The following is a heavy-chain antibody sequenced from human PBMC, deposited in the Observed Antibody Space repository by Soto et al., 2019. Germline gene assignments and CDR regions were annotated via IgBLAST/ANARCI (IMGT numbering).Heavy chain of an antibody. CDR1: GGSISSSSYS. CDR2: IYYSGST. CDR3: GRQPGHWGSTSCFGYYSVYV. V-gene: IGHV4-39*01. D-gene: IGHD2-2*01. Sequence: QLQLQESGPRLVKPSETLSLTCSVSGGSISSSSYSWGWIRPPPGKGLEWIGPIYYSGSTHYHPSYEGRVAISADTPNIQLSMRLSSVTAADTAVYYCGRQPGHWGSTSCFGYYSVYVWGQGTTVTVS. J-gene: IGHJ6*02.